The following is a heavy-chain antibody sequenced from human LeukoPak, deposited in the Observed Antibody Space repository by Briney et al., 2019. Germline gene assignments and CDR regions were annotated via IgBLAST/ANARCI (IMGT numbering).Heavy chain of an antibody. D-gene: IGHD1-7*01. J-gene: IGHJ4*02. CDR1: GFTFSNSP. Sequence: GGSLRLSCTASGFTFSNSPMTWVRQAPGKGLEWVSAISTSGTDTIYTDSVKGRFTIFRDNSRNTLYLQMNSLRAEDTAVYYCSKGGNCAPLDYWGQGTLVTVSS. CDR2: ISTSGTDT. CDR3: SKGGNCAPLDY. V-gene: IGHV3-23*01.